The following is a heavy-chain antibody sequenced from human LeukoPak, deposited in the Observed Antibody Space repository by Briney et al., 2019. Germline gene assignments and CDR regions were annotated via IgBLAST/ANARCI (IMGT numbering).Heavy chain of an antibody. CDR3: ARDGGLYYYDSSRWLDFDY. J-gene: IGHJ4*02. CDR1: GGSISSGSYY. D-gene: IGHD3-22*01. CDR2: IYYSGST. V-gene: IGHV4-39*07. Sequence: SETLSLTCTVSGGSISSGSYYWGWIRQPPGKGLEWIGSIYYSGSTYYNPSLKSRVTISVDTSKNQFSLKLSSVTAADTAVYYCARDGGLYYYDSSRWLDFDYWGQGTLVTVSS.